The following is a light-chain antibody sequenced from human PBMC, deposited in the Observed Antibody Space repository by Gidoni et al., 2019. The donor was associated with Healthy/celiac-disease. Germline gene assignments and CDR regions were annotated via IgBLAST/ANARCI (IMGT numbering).Light chain of an antibody. V-gene: IGKV3-15*01. J-gene: IGKJ1*01. Sequence: IVLAESPATLSVSPGERATLSCRASQSVSSNLSWYQQKPGQAPRRLIYGASTRATGIPARFSGSGSGTEFTLTISSLQSEDFALYYCQQYNTWPRTFGQGTKVEIK. CDR2: GAS. CDR1: QSVSSN. CDR3: QQYNTWPRT.